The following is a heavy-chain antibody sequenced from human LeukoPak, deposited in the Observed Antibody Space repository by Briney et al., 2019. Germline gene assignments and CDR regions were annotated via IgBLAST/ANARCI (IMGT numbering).Heavy chain of an antibody. D-gene: IGHD3-10*01. CDR3: ARDGSGNYVYNWFDP. J-gene: IGHJ5*02. CDR1: GLTFSSYW. CDR2: INTDGSST. V-gene: IGHV3-74*01. Sequence: PGGSLRLSCAASGLTFSSYWMHWVRQAPGKGLVWVSRINTDGSSTTYADSVKGRFTISRDNAENTLYLQMTSLRAEDTAVYYCARDGSGNYVYNWFDPWGQGTLVTVSS.